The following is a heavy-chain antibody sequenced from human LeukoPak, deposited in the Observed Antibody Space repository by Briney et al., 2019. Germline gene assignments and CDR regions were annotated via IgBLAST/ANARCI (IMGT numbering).Heavy chain of an antibody. Sequence: SETLSLTCTVSGGSISSSSYYWGWIRQPPGKGLEWIGSIYYSGSTYYNPSLKSRVTISVDTSKNQFSLKLSSVTAADTAVYYCARGVVTLDAFDIWGQGTMVTVSS. CDR3: ARGVVTLDAFDI. J-gene: IGHJ3*02. D-gene: IGHD4-23*01. V-gene: IGHV4-39*07. CDR2: IYYSGST. CDR1: GGSISSSSYY.